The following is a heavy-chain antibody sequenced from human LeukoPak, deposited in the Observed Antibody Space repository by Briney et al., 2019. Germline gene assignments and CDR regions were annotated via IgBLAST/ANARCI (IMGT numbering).Heavy chain of an antibody. CDR2: ISPSGGST. V-gene: IGHV1-46*01. CDR1: GYTFTSYG. D-gene: IGHD5-24*01. Sequence: ASVKVSCKASGYTFTSYGISWVRQAAGQGREWMGVISPSGGSTTYAQKFQGRVTLTRDMSTSTDYLELSSLRSEDTAVYYCARDNSVRDEAWWFNPWGQGTLVTVSS. CDR3: ARDNSVRDEAWWFNP. J-gene: IGHJ5*02.